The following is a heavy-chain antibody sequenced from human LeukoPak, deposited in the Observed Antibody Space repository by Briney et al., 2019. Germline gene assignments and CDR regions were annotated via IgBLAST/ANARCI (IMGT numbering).Heavy chain of an antibody. D-gene: IGHD2-8*01. CDR1: GFIFSTYW. CDR2: INSDGSST. V-gene: IGHV3-74*01. J-gene: IGHJ5*02. CDR3: ARARLMNWFDP. Sequence: PGGSLRLSCAASGFIFSTYWMHWVRQAPGKGLVGVSRINSDGSSTNYADSVKGRFIISRDNAKNTLYLQMNSLRADDTAVYYCARARLMNWFDPWGLGTLVIVSS.